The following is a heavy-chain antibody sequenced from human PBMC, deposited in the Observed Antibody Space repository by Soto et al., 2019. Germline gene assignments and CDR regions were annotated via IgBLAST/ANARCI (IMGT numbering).Heavy chain of an antibody. CDR1: GYSFTSLD. CDR3: ARGVSAGVDY. J-gene: IGHJ4*02. V-gene: IGHV1-8*01. Sequence: ASVKVSGKASGYSFTSLDINWVRQTAGQGLEWMGWMQPSTGRTGYAQKFQARVTMTRDTSINTAYMELTTLTSDDTAFYYCARGVSAGVDYWGQGALVTVSS. D-gene: IGHD1-26*01. CDR2: MQPSTGRT.